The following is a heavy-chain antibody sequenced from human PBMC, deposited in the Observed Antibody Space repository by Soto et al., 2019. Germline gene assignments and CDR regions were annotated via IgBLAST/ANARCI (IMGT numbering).Heavy chain of an antibody. J-gene: IGHJ4*02. CDR2: ISYGGCT. CDR1: GGSISSRDYY. Sequence: QLQLQESGPGLVKPSETLSLTCSVSGGSISSRDYYWGLIRQPPGQVLEWIGSISYGGCTYYNPSLLGRVTIFVDTSKNHFSRRLNSVTAADTAVYYCARRGGDLPVPADDWGQGTLVTVS. CDR3: ARRGGDLPVPADD. D-gene: IGHD2-21*01. V-gene: IGHV4-39*02.